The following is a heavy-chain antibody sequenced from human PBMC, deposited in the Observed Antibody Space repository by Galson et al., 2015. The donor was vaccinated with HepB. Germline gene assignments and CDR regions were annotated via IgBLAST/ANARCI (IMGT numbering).Heavy chain of an antibody. CDR2: IVVGSGNT. J-gene: IGHJ6*02. D-gene: IGHD4-11*01. CDR1: GFTFTSSA. CDR3: AAGGRLTTADGMDF. Sequence: SVKVSCKASGFTFTSSAMQWVRQARGQRLEWIGWIVVGSGNTNYAQKFQERVTITRDMSTSTAYMELSSLRSEDTAVYYCAAGGRLTTADGMDFWGQGTTVTVSS. V-gene: IGHV1-58*02.